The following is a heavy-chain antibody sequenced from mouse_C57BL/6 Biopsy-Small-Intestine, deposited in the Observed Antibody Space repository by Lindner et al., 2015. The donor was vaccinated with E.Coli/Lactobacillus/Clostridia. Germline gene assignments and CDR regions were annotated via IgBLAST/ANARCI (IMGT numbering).Heavy chain of an antibody. CDR1: GSSIISGYD. CDR3: VRGRYYDNRSNSYFDV. V-gene: IGHV3-1*01. J-gene: IGHJ1*03. CDR2: ISYSGTT. Sequence: VQLQESGPGMVKPSQSLSVTCTVSGSSIISGYDWHWIRHFPGNKLEWMGYISYSGTTYYNPSLRSRISITHDTPRNHFFLTLSSVTTEDSATFYCVRGRYYDNRSNSYFDVWGTGTTVTVSS. D-gene: IGHD2-4*01.